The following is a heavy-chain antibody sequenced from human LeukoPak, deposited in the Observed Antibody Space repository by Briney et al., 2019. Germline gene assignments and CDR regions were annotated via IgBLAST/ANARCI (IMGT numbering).Heavy chain of an antibody. V-gene: IGHV3-53*01. D-gene: IGHD2-2*01. CDR1: GFTVSSSF. Sequence: PGGSLRLSCAASGFTVSSSFIYWVRRAPGKGLEWVSFIHRDDKTYYADSVKGRFTMSRDSSKNTLYLQTNSLGADDTAVYYCAREVISTPSYFDYWGQGILVTVSS. J-gene: IGHJ4*02. CDR3: AREVISTPSYFDY. CDR2: IHRDDKT.